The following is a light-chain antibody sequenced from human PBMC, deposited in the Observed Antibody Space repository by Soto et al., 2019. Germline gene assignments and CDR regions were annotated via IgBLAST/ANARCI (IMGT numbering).Light chain of an antibody. CDR2: GAS. V-gene: IGKV1-39*01. J-gene: IGKJ5*01. CDR3: QHNDSLPPIT. Sequence: IQMTQSPASLSVSPGDRVTITCRESQNIVNYLNWYQQKPGKAPKLLIYGASSLQSGVPSRFSGSGFGTYFTLTISILQTEDSASYYCQHNDSLPPITFGQGTRLEIK. CDR1: QNIVNY.